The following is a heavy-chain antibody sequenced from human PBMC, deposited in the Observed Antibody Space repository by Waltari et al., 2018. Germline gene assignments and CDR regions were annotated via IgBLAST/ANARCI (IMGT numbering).Heavy chain of an antibody. CDR3: ARDWSTRSGYFDY. CDR2: IWYDGSNK. V-gene: IGHV3-33*01. CDR1: GFTFSSYG. J-gene: IGHJ4*02. D-gene: IGHD2-2*01. Sequence: QVQLVESGGGVVQPGRSLRLSCAASGFTFSSYGMHWVRQAPGKGLEWVAVIWYDGSNKYYADSVKGRFTISRDNSKNTLYLQMNSLRAEDTAVYYCARDWSTRSGYFDYWGQGTLVTVSS.